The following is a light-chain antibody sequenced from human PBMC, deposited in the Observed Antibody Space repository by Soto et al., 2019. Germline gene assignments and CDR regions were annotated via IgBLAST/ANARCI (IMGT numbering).Light chain of an antibody. CDR3: SSYTTSYFYV. J-gene: IGLJ1*01. CDR2: GVK. V-gene: IGLV2-14*01. CDR1: GRDIGAYDY. Sequence: QPALTQPASVSGSPGKSITISCTGSGRDIGAYDYVSWYQQHPGKAPKLLIYGVKNRPSGVSYRFSASKSAFTASLTISGLQAEDEAHYYCSSYTTSYFYVFGPGTKVTVL.